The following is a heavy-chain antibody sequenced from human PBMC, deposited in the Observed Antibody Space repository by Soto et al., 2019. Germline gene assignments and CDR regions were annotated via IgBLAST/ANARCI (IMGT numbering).Heavy chain of an antibody. CDR1: GFTFSSYS. J-gene: IGHJ4*02. V-gene: IGHV3-23*01. Sequence: GGSLRLSCAASGFTFSSYSIYWVRQAQGKGLEWVSGISGSGSGTYYADSVKGRFTISRDNSKNTLYLLMSSLTAEDTAVYYCAKGGSGYYDTFDYWGQGSLVTFSS. CDR2: ISGSGSGT. D-gene: IGHD3-22*01. CDR3: AKGGSGYYDTFDY.